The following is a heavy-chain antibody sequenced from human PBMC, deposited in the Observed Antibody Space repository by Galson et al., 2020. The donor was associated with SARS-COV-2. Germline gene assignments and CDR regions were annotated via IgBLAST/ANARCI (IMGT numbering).Heavy chain of an antibody. CDR1: RGSITSGGYS. Sequence: SQTPSLTCDVSRGSITSGGYSWSWIRQSPGKELEWIGYIHYSGSTKYNPSLKSRVTMSVDTSKNQFSLNLSSVTAADTAMYYCARTPATIWANWFGPWGQG. CDR2: IHYSGST. CDR3: ARTPATIWANWFGP. D-gene: IGHD2-2*02. V-gene: IGHV4-30-4*07. J-gene: IGHJ5*02.